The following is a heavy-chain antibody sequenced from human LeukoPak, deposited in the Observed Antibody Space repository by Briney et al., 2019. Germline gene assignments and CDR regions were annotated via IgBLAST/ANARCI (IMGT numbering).Heavy chain of an antibody. CDR1: GYSFTSYW. Sequence: GESLKISCKGSGYSFTSYWIGWVRQMPGKGLEWMGIIYPGDSDTRYSPSFQGQVTISADKSISTAYLQWSGLKASDTAMYYCAITYYYDSSGYSPFDYWGQGTLVTVSS. CDR3: AITYYYDSSGYSPFDY. D-gene: IGHD3-22*01. J-gene: IGHJ4*02. V-gene: IGHV5-51*01. CDR2: IYPGDSDT.